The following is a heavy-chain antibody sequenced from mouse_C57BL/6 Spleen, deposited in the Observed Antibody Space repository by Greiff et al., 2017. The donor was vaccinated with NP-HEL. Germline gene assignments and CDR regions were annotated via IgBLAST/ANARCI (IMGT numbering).Heavy chain of an antibody. V-gene: IGHV2-6-1*01. CDR2: IWSDGST. CDR1: GFSLTSYG. Sequence: VKLMESGPGLVAPSQSLSITCTVSGFSLTSYGVHWVRQPPGKGLEWLVVIWSDGSTTYNSALKSRLSISKDNSKSQVFLKMNSLQTDYTAMYYCARHGEDGYSNAMDYWGQGTSVTVSS. D-gene: IGHD2-3*01. CDR3: ARHGEDGYSNAMDY. J-gene: IGHJ4*01.